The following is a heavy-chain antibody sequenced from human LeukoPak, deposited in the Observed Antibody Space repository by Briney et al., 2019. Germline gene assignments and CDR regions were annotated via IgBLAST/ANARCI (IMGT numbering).Heavy chain of an antibody. J-gene: IGHJ4*02. Sequence: PGGSLRLSCAASGFTFSGSAMHWVRQASGKGLEWVGRIRSKANSYATAYAASVKGRFTISRDDSKNTAYLQMDSLKTEDTAVYYCTRFLSGYFHWGQGTLVTVSS. CDR2: IRSKANSYAT. D-gene: IGHD3-3*01. V-gene: IGHV3-73*01. CDR3: TRFLSGYFH. CDR1: GFTFSGSA.